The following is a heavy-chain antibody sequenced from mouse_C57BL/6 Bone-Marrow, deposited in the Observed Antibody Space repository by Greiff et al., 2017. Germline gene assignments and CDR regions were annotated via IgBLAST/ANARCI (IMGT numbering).Heavy chain of an antibody. V-gene: IGHV5-6*01. CDR2: ISSGGSYT. CDR1: GFTFSSYG. Sequence: EVKLVESGGDLVKPGGSLKLSCAASGFTFSSYGMSWVRQTPDKRLEWVATISSGGSYTYYPDSVKGRFTISRDNAKNTLYLQMSSLKSEDTAMYYCARQGNYWAMDYWGQGTSVTVSS. J-gene: IGHJ4*01. D-gene: IGHD2-1*01. CDR3: ARQGNYWAMDY.